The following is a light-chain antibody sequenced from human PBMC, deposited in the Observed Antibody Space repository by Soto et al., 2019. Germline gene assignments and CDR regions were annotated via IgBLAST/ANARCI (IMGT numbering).Light chain of an antibody. CDR3: QSYNDWPFT. V-gene: IGKV3-15*01. CDR1: ASLSTY. Sequence: EIVMTQSPATLSVSPGERVTLSCRASASLSTYLAWYQQKPGQAPRLLSYGASTKAAGIPARFSGSGSATDFTLTISSLQSEDFAVYYCQSYNDWPFTFGQGTKLEI. J-gene: IGKJ2*01. CDR2: GAS.